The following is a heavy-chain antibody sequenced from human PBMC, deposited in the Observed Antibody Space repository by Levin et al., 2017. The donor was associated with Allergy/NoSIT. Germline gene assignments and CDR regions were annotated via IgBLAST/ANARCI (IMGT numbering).Heavy chain of an antibody. CDR2: ISHSGSTI. CDR3: GRRTLNYYDSSGYYDH. D-gene: IGHD3-22*01. J-gene: IGHJ4*02. V-gene: IGHV3-11*01. CDR1: GFNFSDYY. Sequence: GESLKISCAASGFNFSDYYMTWVRQAPGKGLEWLSYISHSGSTIYYADSVKGRFTISRDNAKSSLSLQMDHLSAHDTAVYFCGRRTLNYYDSSGYYDHWGQGTLVTVSS.